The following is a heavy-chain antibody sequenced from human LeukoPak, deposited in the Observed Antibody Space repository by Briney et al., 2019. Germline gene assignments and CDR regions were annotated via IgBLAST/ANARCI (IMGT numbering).Heavy chain of an antibody. CDR1: GSSFTSYW. D-gene: IGHD2-2*01. CDR3: AATVVPAATGFFDY. Sequence: GESLKISCWDSGSSFTSYWIGWVRQMPGKGLEWMGIIYPGDSDTRYSPSFQGQVTISADKSISTAYLQWSSLKASDTAMYYCAATVVPAATGFFDYWGQGTLVTVSS. J-gene: IGHJ4*02. CDR2: IYPGDSDT. V-gene: IGHV5-51*01.